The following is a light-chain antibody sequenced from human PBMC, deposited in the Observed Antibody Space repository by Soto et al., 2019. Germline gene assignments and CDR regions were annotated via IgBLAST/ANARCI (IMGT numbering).Light chain of an antibody. CDR3: LQRTNWPLT. V-gene: IGKV3-11*01. J-gene: IGKJ4*01. Sequence: NVLTQSPATLSFSPGERATLSCRASQSVSSYLAWYQQKPGQAPRLLIYDASNRATGIPARFSGSGSGTDFTLTISSLEPEDFAVYYCLQRTNWPLTFGGGTKVDIK. CDR2: DAS. CDR1: QSVSSY.